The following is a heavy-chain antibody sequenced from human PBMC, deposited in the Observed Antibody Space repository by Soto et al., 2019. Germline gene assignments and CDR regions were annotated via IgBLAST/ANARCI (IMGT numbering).Heavy chain of an antibody. CDR2: TNQDGSII. J-gene: IGHJ4*02. CDR3: TRDIGGRGAY. Sequence: GGSLILSCAAAGFTFDDYAMHWVRQPPGKGLVWVSRTNQDGSIINYADSVKGRFTISRDNAKNTLYLEMNSLRVEDTAVYYCTRDIGGRGAYWGPGTLVTVSS. CDR1: GFTFDDYA. D-gene: IGHD3-16*01. V-gene: IGHV3-74*01.